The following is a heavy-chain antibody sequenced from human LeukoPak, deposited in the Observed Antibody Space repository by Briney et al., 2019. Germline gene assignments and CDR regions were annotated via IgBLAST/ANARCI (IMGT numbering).Heavy chain of an antibody. J-gene: IGHJ4*02. Sequence: WASVKVSCKASGYRFISHYIHWVRQAPGLGPEWLGWMHAGNGNTRYPAKFEGRVTMTRDTYSNTAYMHLTSLTSDATAIYYCAREGSYCVGGDCYFVFWGQGTLITVSS. V-gene: IGHV1-2*02. CDR3: AREGSYCVGGDCYFVF. D-gene: IGHD2-21*02. CDR2: MHAGNGNT. CDR1: GYRFISHY.